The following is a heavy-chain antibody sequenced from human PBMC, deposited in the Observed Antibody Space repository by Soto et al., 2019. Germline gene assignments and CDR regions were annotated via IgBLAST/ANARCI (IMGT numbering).Heavy chain of an antibody. D-gene: IGHD2-15*01. Sequence: ATSVKVSCKASGYTFTSSGIRWVRQAPGQGLEWMGWISTDNGNTKYAQHLQGRVSMTTDTSTSTAYMDLRSLRSEDTAVYYCARGLRYCSGGSCSYYNWFDPWGQGTLVTVSS. V-gene: IGHV1-18*01. CDR2: ISTDNGNT. J-gene: IGHJ5*02. CDR3: ARGLRYCSGGSCSYYNWFDP. CDR1: GYTFTSSG.